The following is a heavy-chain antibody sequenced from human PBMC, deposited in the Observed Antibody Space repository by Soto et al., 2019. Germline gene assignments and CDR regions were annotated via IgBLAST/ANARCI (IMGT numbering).Heavy chain of an antibody. CDR3: ARDTKSSNWYYFDY. J-gene: IGHJ4*02. Sequence: QVQLVESGGGVVQPGRSLRLSCAASGFTFSSFAMHWVRQAPGKGLEWVAVIWYDGSDNYYVDSVKGRFTISRDNSKNPLYLQMNSLRAEDTAVYYCARDTKSSNWYYFDYWGQGTLVTVSS. CDR1: GFTFSSFA. D-gene: IGHD6-13*01. CDR2: IWYDGSDN. V-gene: IGHV3-33*01.